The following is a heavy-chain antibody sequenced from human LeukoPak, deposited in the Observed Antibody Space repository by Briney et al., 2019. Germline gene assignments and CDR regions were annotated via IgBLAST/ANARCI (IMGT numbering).Heavy chain of an antibody. CDR3: ARLLDYDTSGDPDTFDI. CDR1: GDSISGDY. V-gene: IGHV4-59*08. Sequence: SETLSLTCTVSGDSISGDYWSWIRQSPGKGLEWIGYFHHTAGTRYNPSLQSRVTISIDTSRKHFSLKLNSLSASDTAVYFCARLLDYDTSGDPDTFDIWGQRTMGTVSS. J-gene: IGHJ3*02. CDR2: FHHTAGT. D-gene: IGHD3-22*01.